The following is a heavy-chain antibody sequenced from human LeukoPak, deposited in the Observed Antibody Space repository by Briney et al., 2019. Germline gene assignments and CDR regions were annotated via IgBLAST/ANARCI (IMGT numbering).Heavy chain of an antibody. V-gene: IGHV3-15*01. J-gene: IGHJ6*03. D-gene: IGHD6-13*01. Sequence: PGGSLRLSCAASGFTFSNAWMSWVRQAPGKGLEWVGRIKSKTDGGTTDYAAPVKGRSTISRDDSKNTLYLQMNSLKTEDTAVYYCTTFGVAAASWDYYYYIDVWGKGTTVTVSS. CDR3: TTFGVAAASWDYYYYIDV. CDR2: IKSKTDGGTT. CDR1: GFTFSNAW.